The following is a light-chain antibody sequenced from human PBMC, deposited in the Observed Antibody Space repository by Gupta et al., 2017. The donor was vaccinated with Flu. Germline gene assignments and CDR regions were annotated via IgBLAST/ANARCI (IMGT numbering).Light chain of an antibody. Sequence: PSSVSASVGDRVTITCRASQGISSCLAWYQQKPGNAPKLLISDASSLQGAVPSRFSGSGSGTDFTLTMIGLQPEDFATYYCHQVYSWALTFGGGTKVEIK. V-gene: IGKV1D-12*01. J-gene: IGKJ4*01. CDR1: QGISSC. CDR2: DAS. CDR3: HQVYSWALT.